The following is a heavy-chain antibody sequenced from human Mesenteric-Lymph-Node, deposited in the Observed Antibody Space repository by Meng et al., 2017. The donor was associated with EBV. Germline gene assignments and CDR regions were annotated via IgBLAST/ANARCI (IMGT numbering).Heavy chain of an antibody. Sequence: QTQVQASGPGLVKASGPLSLTCAVSGASISGPNWWSWVRQPPGKGLEWIGEVYHSGSTNYNPSLKSRVSMSVDTSKNHFSLKLTSVTAADTAMYYCAEVLNGYYYFDYWGQGTLVTVSS. J-gene: IGHJ4*02. CDR2: VYHSGST. CDR3: AEVLNGYYYFDY. CDR1: GASISGPNW. D-gene: IGHD3-22*01. V-gene: IGHV4-4*02.